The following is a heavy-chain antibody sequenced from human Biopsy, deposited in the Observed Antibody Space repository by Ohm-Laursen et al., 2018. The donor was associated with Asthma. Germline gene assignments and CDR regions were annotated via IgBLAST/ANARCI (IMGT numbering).Heavy chain of an antibody. V-gene: IGHV3-7*01. CDR1: GFTFGAYW. CDR2: IEHDGSEK. Sequence: SLSLTCAASGFTFGAYWMSRVRQVPGNGLEWVANIEHDGSEKNHADSLKGRFTISRDNTKNSLYLQMNSLRAEDTAVYYCARTFQFWSPYHAEHYQLWGQGTLVTVSS. D-gene: IGHD3-3*01. CDR3: ARTFQFWSPYHAEHYQL. J-gene: IGHJ1*01.